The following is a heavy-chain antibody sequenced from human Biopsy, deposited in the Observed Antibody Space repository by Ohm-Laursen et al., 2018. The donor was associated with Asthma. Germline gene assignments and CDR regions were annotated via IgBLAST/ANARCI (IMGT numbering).Heavy chain of an antibody. CDR1: GDSMRGSDYS. D-gene: IGHD6-13*01. Sequence: SETLSLACHVSGDSMRGSDYSWGWIRQPPGKGLEWIGNVYHSGNTNINPSLQSRVTISVDTSKSQFSLKVSAVTAADTAVYFCARHKHSNSWYKYYFDYWGQGTLVTVSS. CDR3: ARHKHSNSWYKYYFDY. V-gene: IGHV4-39*01. J-gene: IGHJ4*02. CDR2: VYHSGNT.